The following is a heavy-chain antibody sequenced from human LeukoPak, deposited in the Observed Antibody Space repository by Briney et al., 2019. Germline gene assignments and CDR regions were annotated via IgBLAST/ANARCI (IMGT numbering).Heavy chain of an antibody. D-gene: IGHD1-26*01. CDR3: AAFLNTGSYFFYFDS. Sequence: ASVKVSCKASGSTFSNYALHWMRQAPGQRFEWMGWLNGGTGHTKSSHKFQGRVTIATATSATTAYLELSGLSSEDTAVYSCAAFLNTGSYFFYFDSWGQGTLVTVSS. V-gene: IGHV1-3*01. CDR1: GSTFSNYA. J-gene: IGHJ4*02. CDR2: LNGGTGHT.